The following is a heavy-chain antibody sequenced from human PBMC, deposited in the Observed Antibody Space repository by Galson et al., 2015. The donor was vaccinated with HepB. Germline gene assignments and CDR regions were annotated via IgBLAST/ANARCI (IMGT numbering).Heavy chain of an antibody. Sequence: SLRLSCAASGFTFSSYDMHWVRQAPGKGLEWVARISYDGSNKNYGDSVKGRFTISRDNSKNTLYLQMNSLRVDDTAIYYCAKINQGGNWGQGTLVTVSS. CDR2: ISYDGSNK. CDR3: AKINQGGN. V-gene: IGHV3-30*18. J-gene: IGHJ4*02. CDR1: GFTFSSYD. D-gene: IGHD1-14*01.